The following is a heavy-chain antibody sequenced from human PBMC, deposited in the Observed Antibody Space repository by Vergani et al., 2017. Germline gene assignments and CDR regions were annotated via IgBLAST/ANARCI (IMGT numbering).Heavy chain of an antibody. CDR2: IYLNDAP. CDR3: LYMKTECGTTCCFCPFYYCYYMDV. J-gene: IGHJ6*03. V-gene: IGHV2-5*04. Sequence: QITLKESGPTLVKPTQTLTLTCTFSGFSLNTRGVSVAWIRQPPGKALDWLALIYLNDAPHYSPSLNNRVTITKDTSKHQVVLTMTNMEYVDTGTYYCLYMKTECGTTCCFCPFYYCYYMDVWGKGTTVTVAS. D-gene: IGHD1-7*01. CDR1: GFSLNTRGVS.